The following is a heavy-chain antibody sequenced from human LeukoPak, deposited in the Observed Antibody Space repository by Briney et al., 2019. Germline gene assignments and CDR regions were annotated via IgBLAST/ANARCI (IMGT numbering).Heavy chain of an antibody. J-gene: IGHJ4*02. CDR3: ARQGSDY. Sequence: RPSETLSLTCVVSGDAISSGNYWGWIRQPPEKGLEWIGNIHHSGYTNYNPSLKSRVTISVDTSKNQFSLKMKSVTAADTAVYYCARQGSDYWGQGTLVTVSS. V-gene: IGHV4-38-2*01. CDR1: GDAISSGNY. CDR2: IHHSGYT.